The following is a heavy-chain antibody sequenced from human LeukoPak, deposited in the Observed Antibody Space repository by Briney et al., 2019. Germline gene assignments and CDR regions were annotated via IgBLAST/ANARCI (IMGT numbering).Heavy chain of an antibody. V-gene: IGHV1-69*13. CDR3: ARVRSPRDIVAAFDY. D-gene: IGHD5-12*01. CDR1: GGTFSSYA. CDR2: IFPIFGTA. J-gene: IGHJ4*02. Sequence: SVKVSCKASGGTFSSYAISWVRQAPGQGLEWMGGIFPIFGTANYAQKFQGRVTITADESTSTAYMELSSLRSEDTAVYYCARVRSPRDIVAAFDYWGQGTLVTVSS.